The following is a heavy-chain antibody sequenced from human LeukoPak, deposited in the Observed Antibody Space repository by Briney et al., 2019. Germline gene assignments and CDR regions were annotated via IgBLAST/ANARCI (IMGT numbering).Heavy chain of an antibody. J-gene: IGHJ4*02. V-gene: IGHV1-2*02. Sequence: GASVKVSCKSSGYTFTSYYIHWVRLAPGHGLEWMGWINPKSGETKFAQNLQGRVGLTSDSSTSTASMELRSLTSDDTAVYYCARGIKFYDYWTYFDYWGQGTLVTVSS. CDR1: GYTFTSYY. D-gene: IGHD3-3*01. CDR2: INPKSGET. CDR3: ARGIKFYDYWTYFDY.